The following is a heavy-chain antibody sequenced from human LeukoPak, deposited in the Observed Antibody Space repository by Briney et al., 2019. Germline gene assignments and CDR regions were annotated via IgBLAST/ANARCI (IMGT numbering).Heavy chain of an antibody. CDR1: GGSISSYY. Sequence: HSETLSLACTVSGGSISSYYWSWIRQPPGKGLEWIGYIYYSGSTNYNPSLKSRVTISVDTSKNQFSLKLSSVTAADTAVYYCARDRIAALDYWGQGTLVTVSS. V-gene: IGHV4-59*01. J-gene: IGHJ4*02. CDR2: IYYSGST. D-gene: IGHD6-6*01. CDR3: ARDRIAALDY.